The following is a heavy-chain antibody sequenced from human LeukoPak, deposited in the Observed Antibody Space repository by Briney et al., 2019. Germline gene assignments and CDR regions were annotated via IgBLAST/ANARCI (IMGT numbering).Heavy chain of an antibody. V-gene: IGHV4-34*01. D-gene: IGHD1-1*01. Sequence: SETLSLTCAVYGGSFSGYYWSWIRQPPGKGLEWIGEINHSGSTNYNPSLMSRVTISVDTSKNQFSLKLSSVTAADTAVYYCARGWNYFDYWGQGTLVTVSS. CDR2: INHSGST. CDR3: ARGWNYFDY. CDR1: GGSFSGYY. J-gene: IGHJ4*02.